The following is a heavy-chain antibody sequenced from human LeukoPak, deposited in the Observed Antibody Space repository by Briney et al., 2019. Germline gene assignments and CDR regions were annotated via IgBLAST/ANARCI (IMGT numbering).Heavy chain of an antibody. CDR1: GGSISSYY. J-gene: IGHJ5*02. Sequence: KPSETLSLTCTVSGGSISSYYWSWIRQPPGKGLEWIGYIYYSGSTNYNPSLKSRVTMSVDTSKNQFSLRLSSVTAADTAVYYCARDYYGSGSYWFDPWGQGTLVTVSS. CDR3: ARDYYGSGSYWFDP. D-gene: IGHD3-10*01. CDR2: IYYSGST. V-gene: IGHV4-59*12.